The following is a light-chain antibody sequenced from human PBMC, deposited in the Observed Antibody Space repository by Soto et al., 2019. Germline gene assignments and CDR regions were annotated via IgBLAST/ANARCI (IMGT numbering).Light chain of an antibody. V-gene: IGLV2-14*01. CDR3: SSYTIRRSWV. CDR1: TIDVDYNR. J-gene: IGLJ3*02. Sequence: QSVLTQPASVTGSPGQSITISCTGTTIDVDYNRVSWYQQYPGTAPKRMINEVTNRPSGVSDRFSGSRSGNTASLTISGLQPEDEADYYCSSYTIRRSWVFGGGTKVTVL. CDR2: EVT.